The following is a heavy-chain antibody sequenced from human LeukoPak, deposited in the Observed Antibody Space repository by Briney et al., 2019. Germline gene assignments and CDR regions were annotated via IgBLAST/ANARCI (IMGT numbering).Heavy chain of an antibody. CDR2: INHSGST. CDR3: ARRRKYCSGGSCYSVGYNWFDP. D-gene: IGHD2-15*01. J-gene: IGHJ5*02. Sequence: SETLSLTCSVSGYSITTAYYWGWIRQPPGKGLEWIGEINHSGSTNYNPSLKSRVTISVDTSKNQFSLKLSSVTAADTAVYYCARRRKYCSGGSCYSVGYNWFDPWGQGTLVTVSS. V-gene: IGHV4-38-2*02. CDR1: GYSITTAYY.